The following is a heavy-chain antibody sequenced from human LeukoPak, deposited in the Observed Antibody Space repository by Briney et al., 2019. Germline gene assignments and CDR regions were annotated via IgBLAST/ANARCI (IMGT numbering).Heavy chain of an antibody. J-gene: IGHJ4*02. CDR3: ARVPYYDSSSYYVDY. CDR1: GGSISSGDYY. Sequence: ASETLSLTCTVSGGSISSGDYYWSWIRQPPGKGLEWIGYIYYSGSTYYNPSLKSRVTISVDTSKNQFSLKLSSVTAADTAVYYCARVPYYDSSSYYVDYWGQGTLVTVSS. D-gene: IGHD3-22*01. CDR2: IYYSGST. V-gene: IGHV4-30-4*01.